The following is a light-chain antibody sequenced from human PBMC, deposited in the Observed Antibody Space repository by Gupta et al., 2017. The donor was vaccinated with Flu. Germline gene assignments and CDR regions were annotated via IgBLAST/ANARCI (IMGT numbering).Light chain of an antibody. CDR1: QTISSTY. J-gene: IGKJ1*01. Sequence: EIVLTQSPGTLSLSPGEGATLSCRASQTISSTYVAWYQQKPGQAPRLLIYSASSRATGIPDRFSGSGSGTDFTLTISRLEPEDFAVYYCQQDGSSPLTFGQGTKVEIK. CDR2: SAS. CDR3: QQDGSSPLT. V-gene: IGKV3-20*01.